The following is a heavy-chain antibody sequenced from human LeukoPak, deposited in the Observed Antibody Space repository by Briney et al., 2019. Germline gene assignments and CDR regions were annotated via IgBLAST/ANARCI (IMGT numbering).Heavy chain of an antibody. CDR2: ISYDGSNK. Sequence: GSLRLSCAASGFTFDKYWMDWVRQAPGKGLEWVAVISYDGSNKYYADSVKGRFTISRDNSKNTLYLQMNSLRAEDTAVYYCAKADNLAVVWDFWSGYYSYYGMDVWGQGTTVTVSS. D-gene: IGHD3-3*01. CDR3: AKADNLAVVWDFWSGYYSYYGMDV. J-gene: IGHJ6*02. CDR1: GFTFDKYW. V-gene: IGHV3-30*18.